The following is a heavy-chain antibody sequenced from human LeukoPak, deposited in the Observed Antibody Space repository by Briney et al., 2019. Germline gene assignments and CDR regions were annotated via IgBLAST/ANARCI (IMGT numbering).Heavy chain of an antibody. CDR1: GSTFTSYY. CDR2: INPSGGST. J-gene: IGHJ3*02. CDR3: ARGAQGMQGAFDI. V-gene: IGHV1-46*01. D-gene: IGHD2-8*01. Sequence: ASAQVSFKASGSTFTSYYMHWVRQAPGQGLEWMGIINPSGGSTSYAQKFQGRVTITRDPSTSTVYMELSSLRSEDTAVYYCARGAQGMQGAFDIWGQGTMVTVSS.